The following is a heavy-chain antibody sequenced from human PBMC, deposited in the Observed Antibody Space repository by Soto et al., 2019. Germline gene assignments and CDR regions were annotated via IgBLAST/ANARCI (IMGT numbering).Heavy chain of an antibody. D-gene: IGHD5-18*01. Sequence: EASVKVSCKASGYTFTCYYMHWVRQAPGQGLEWMGWINPNSGGTNYAQKFQGWVTMTRDTSISTAYMELSRLRSDDTAVYYCARVLLYPPGYSYGYGYAFDIWGQGTMVTVSS. J-gene: IGHJ3*02. V-gene: IGHV1-2*04. CDR3: ARVLLYPPGYSYGYGYAFDI. CDR2: INPNSGGT. CDR1: GYTFTCYY.